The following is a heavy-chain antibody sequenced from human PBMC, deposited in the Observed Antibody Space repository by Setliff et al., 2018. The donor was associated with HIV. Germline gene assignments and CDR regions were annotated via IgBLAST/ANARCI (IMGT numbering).Heavy chain of an antibody. Sequence: LRLSCAASGFTFSSYSMNWVRQAPGKGLEWVSSISSSSSYIYYADSVKGRFTISRDNAKNSLYLQMNSLRAEDTAVYYCAAVVPAAIDAFDIWGQGTMVTVSS. CDR3: AAVVPAAIDAFDI. J-gene: IGHJ3*02. CDR2: ISSSSSYI. D-gene: IGHD2-2*02. CDR1: GFTFSSYS. V-gene: IGHV3-21*01.